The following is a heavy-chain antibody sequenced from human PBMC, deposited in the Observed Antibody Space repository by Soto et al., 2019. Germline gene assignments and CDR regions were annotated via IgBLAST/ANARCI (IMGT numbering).Heavy chain of an antibody. D-gene: IGHD3-22*01. CDR1: GYMFTGYY. V-gene: IGHV1-2*02. J-gene: IGHJ3*02. CDR3: ATDRVASDM. CDR2: INPKSGGT. Sequence: ASVKVSCKAPGYMFTGYYIHWVRQAPGQGLEWMGWINPKSGGTKYAEKFQGRVSMTGDTSITTAYMELSSLRSDDTAVYYCATDRVASDMWGQGTKVTVSS.